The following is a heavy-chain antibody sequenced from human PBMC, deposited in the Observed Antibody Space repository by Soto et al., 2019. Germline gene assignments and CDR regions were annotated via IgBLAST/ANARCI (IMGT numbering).Heavy chain of an antibody. Sequence: QVQLQQSGPRLVKPSETLSLTCTVSSGPDRSHNWGWIRQPPGRGLEWIGYVYYTGDTAYNPSLRGRVTISADTSTNDISLTLNSVTAADTAVYXXVRXXXXXXXXLVXVWGQGTTVSVSS. CDR2: VYYTGDT. V-gene: IGHV4-59*08. CDR1: SGPDRSHN. J-gene: IGHJ6*02. CDR3: VRXXXXXXXXLVXV.